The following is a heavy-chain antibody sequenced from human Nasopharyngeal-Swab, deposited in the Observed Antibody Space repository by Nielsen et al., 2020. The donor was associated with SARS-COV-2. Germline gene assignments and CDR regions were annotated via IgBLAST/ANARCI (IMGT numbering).Heavy chain of an antibody. Sequence: GGSLRLSCAASGFTFSSYGMHWVRQAPGKGLEWVAVIWYDGSNKYYADSVKGRFTISRDNSKNTLYLQMNSLRAEDTAVYYCARAGIAVAGTRYYYYYMDVWGKGTTVTVSS. D-gene: IGHD6-19*01. CDR1: GFTFSSYG. CDR2: IWYDGSNK. CDR3: ARAGIAVAGTRYYYYYMDV. J-gene: IGHJ6*03. V-gene: IGHV3-33*01.